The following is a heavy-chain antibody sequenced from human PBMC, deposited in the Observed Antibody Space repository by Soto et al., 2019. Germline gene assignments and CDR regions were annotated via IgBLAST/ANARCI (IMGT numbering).Heavy chain of an antibody. J-gene: IGHJ6*02. Sequence: GGSLRLSCAASGFTVSSYGMRWVRQAPGKGLECVAVISYDGSNKYYADSVKGRFTISRDNSKNTLYLQMNSLRAEDTAVYYCAKEWYSSGWYPDYYYYGMDVWGQGTTVTVSS. V-gene: IGHV3-30*18. CDR3: AKEWYSSGWYPDYYYYGMDV. CDR1: GFTVSSYG. D-gene: IGHD6-19*01. CDR2: ISYDGSNK.